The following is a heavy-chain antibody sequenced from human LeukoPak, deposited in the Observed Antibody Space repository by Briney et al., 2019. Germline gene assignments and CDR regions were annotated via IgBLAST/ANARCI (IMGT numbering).Heavy chain of an antibody. CDR2: IYPGDSDT. Sequence: GESLKISCKGSGYSFTSYWIGWVRQMPGKGLEWMGIIYPGDSDTRYSPSFQGQVTISADKSISTAYLQWSSLKASDTAAYYCARQGGLCILCPDAFDIWGQGTLVTVSS. CDR3: ARQGGLCILCPDAFDI. J-gene: IGHJ3*02. D-gene: IGHD2-8*01. V-gene: IGHV5-51*01. CDR1: GYSFTSYW.